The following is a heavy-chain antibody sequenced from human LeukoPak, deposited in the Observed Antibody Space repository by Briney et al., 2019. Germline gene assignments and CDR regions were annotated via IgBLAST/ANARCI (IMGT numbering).Heavy chain of an antibody. CDR3: AKAKRASSGYYYDFDY. D-gene: IGHD3-22*01. Sequence: QPGGSLRLSCSASGFTFSSYAMSWVRQVPGKGLEWVSAISGSGGSTYYADSVKGRFTISRDNSKNTLYLQMNSLRAEDTAVYYCAKAKRASSGYYYDFDYWGQGTLVTVSS. CDR1: GFTFSSYA. J-gene: IGHJ4*02. CDR2: ISGSGGST. V-gene: IGHV3-23*01.